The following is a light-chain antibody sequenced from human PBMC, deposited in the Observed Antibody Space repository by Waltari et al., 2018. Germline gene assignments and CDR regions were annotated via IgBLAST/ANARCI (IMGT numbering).Light chain of an antibody. CDR2: DVS. CDR1: RIYIGVYHY. J-gene: IGLJ3*02. Sequence: SALAKTASVSGSPGQSITTSCYVSRIYIGVYHYSSWYQHHPGKAPKLMIYDVSQRPSGVSDRFSGSKSGNTASLTISGLQAEDEADYYCNSYTGSSSWVFGGGTKVTVL. V-gene: IGLV2-14*03. CDR3: NSYTGSSSWV.